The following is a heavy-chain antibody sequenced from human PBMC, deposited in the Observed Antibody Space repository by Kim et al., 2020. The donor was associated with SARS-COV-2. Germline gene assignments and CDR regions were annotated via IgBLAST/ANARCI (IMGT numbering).Heavy chain of an antibody. CDR3: AIDSSGPYTNY. CDR1: GFTFSDYF. D-gene: IGHD3-22*01. J-gene: IGHJ4*02. CDR2: ILNKRSSYTT. V-gene: IGHV3-72*01. Sequence: GGSLRLSCAASGFTFSDYFMDWVRQAPGKGLEWIGRILNKRSSYTTQYAESVKGRFTITRDASKNSRNLQMNSLKTEDTAMYFCAIDSSGPYTNYWGQGTPVTVSS.